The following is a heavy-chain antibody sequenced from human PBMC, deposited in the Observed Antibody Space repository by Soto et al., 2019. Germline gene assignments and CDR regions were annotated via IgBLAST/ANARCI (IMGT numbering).Heavy chain of an antibody. V-gene: IGHV3-73*01. CDR3: RLRFDNLSSDY. CDR1: GFTFSGST. Sequence: PGGSLRLSCEASGFTFSGSTVHWVRQASGKGLEWVGLIRNKGNNYATTYAASVKGRFTISRDDSKDTAYLHMNSLNTEDTAMYYCRLRFDNLSSDYWGQGTLVTVSS. J-gene: IGHJ4*02. CDR2: IRNKGNNYAT. D-gene: IGHD3-10*01.